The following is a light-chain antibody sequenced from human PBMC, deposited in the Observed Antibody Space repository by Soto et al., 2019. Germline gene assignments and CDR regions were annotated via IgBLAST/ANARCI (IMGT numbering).Light chain of an antibody. CDR3: QSYDSSLSGLYV. CDR1: RYNIGAGYD. CDR2: GNS. Sequence: QSVLTQPPSVSGAPGQRVTISCTGSRYNIGAGYDVHWYQQLPGTAPKLLIYGNSNRPSGVPDRFSGSKSGTSASLAITGLQAEDEADYYCQSYDSSLSGLYVFGTGTKVTVL. V-gene: IGLV1-40*01. J-gene: IGLJ1*01.